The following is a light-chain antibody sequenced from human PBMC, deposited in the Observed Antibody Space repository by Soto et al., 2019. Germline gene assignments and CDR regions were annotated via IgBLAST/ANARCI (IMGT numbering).Light chain of an antibody. J-gene: IGLJ1*01. CDR2: EVS. Sequence: QSVLTQPASVSGSPGQSITISCTGTSSDVGGYNYVSWYQQHPGKAPKLMIYEVSNRPSGVSNRFSGSKSGNTASLTISGLQDEEEPASYCSSYKSRSTYVFGTGTKVTVL. CDR3: SSYKSRSTYV. CDR1: SSDVGGYNY. V-gene: IGLV2-14*01.